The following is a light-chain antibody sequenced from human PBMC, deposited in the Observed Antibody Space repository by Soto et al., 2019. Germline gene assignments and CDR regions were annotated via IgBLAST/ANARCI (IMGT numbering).Light chain of an antibody. CDR2: GAP. CDR1: QSINNNY. CDR3: QPYDASPT. V-gene: IGKV3-20*01. J-gene: IGKJ1*01. Sequence: EIVLTQSPGSLSLSAGERATLSCRASQSINNNYLAWYQQKPGQAPTVLIYGAPSRAPGIPDRFSGSGSGTDFTLTISRLEPEDFAVYYCQPYDASPTFGQGTKVDIK.